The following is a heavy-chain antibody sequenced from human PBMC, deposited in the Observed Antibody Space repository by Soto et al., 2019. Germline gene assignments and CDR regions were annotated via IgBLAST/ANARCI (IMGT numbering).Heavy chain of an antibody. D-gene: IGHD3-9*01. CDR1: GFSLSTSGVG. CDR3: AHKGPEDWPLDY. V-gene: IGHV2-5*02. Sequence: QITLKESGPTLVRPTQTLTLICAFSGFSLSTSGVGVGWIRQPPGKALEWLAVIYWDDSKHYSPSLRSRLTITNDTSKNQVVLTMTNMDPMDTGTYYCAHKGPEDWPLDYWGQGTLVTVSS. J-gene: IGHJ4*02. CDR2: IYWDDSK.